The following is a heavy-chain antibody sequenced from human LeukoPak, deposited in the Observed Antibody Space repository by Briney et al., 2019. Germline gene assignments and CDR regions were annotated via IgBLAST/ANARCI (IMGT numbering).Heavy chain of an antibody. CDR1: GFTVSSNY. CDR3: AREYYDNSGGEDAFDI. Sequence: PGGSLRLSCAASGFTVSSNYMNWVRQAPGKGLEWVSVIYSGGSTFYADSVHGPFTISRDNSNHTLYLQMNSLRAEDTAMYYCAREYYDNSGGEDAFDIWGPGTMVTVSS. V-gene: IGHV3-53*01. J-gene: IGHJ3*02. D-gene: IGHD3-22*01. CDR2: IYSGGST.